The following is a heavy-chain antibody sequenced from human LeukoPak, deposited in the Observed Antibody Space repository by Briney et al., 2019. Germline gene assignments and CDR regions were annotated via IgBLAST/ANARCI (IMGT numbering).Heavy chain of an antibody. Sequence: SQTLSLTCSVSGGSLSSGGYSWSWIRQPPGTGLEWIGYIYHSGSTYYNPSLRSRVTISVDRSNNQFSLKLSSVTAADTAVYYCARGVPPHLFFDYWGQGTLVTVSS. CDR1: GGSLSSGGYS. CDR3: ARGVPPHLFFDY. V-gene: IGHV4-30-2*01. J-gene: IGHJ4*02. CDR2: IYHSGST. D-gene: IGHD6-6*01.